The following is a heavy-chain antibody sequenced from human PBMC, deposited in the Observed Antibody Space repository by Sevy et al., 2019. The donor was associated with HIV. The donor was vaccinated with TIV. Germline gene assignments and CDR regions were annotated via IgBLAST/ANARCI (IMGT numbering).Heavy chain of an antibody. Sequence: ASVKVSCKASGGTFSSYAISWVRQAPGQGLEWMGGIIPIFGTANYAQKFQGRVTITADKSTSTAYMELSSLRSVNTAMYDCARVPTPRTGTFPIENYFDYWGQGTLVTVSS. CDR1: GGTFSSYA. CDR2: IIPIFGTA. V-gene: IGHV1-69*06. D-gene: IGHD1-1*01. J-gene: IGHJ4*02. CDR3: ARVPTPRTGTFPIENYFDY.